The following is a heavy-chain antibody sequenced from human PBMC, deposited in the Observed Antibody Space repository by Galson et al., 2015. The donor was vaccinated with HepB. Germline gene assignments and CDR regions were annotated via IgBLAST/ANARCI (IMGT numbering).Heavy chain of an antibody. CDR3: ARDHIAARLGFDY. Sequence: SLRLSCAASGFTFSSYGMHWVRQAPGKGLEWVAVIWYDGSNKYYADSVKGRFTISRDNSKNTLYLQMNSLRAEDTAVYYCARDHIAARLGFDYWGQGTLVTVTS. D-gene: IGHD6-6*01. V-gene: IGHV3-33*01. J-gene: IGHJ4*02. CDR2: IWYDGSNK. CDR1: GFTFSSYG.